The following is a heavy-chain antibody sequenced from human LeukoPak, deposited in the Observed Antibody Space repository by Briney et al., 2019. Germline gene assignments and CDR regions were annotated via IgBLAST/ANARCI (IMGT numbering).Heavy chain of an antibody. CDR1: GGSPTSGGFY. V-gene: IGHV4-39*01. CDR2: IYYTGST. CDR3: TSHSGSWSGSRAFDP. D-gene: IGHD1-26*01. Sequence: PSETLSLTCSDSGGSPTSGGFYSGWLRQPPGKGPEWIATIYYTGSTYYNPSLKSRVTISIDTSKNQFSLRLTSVTATDTAVYHGTSHSGSWSGSRAFDPWGQGTLVSVSS. J-gene: IGHJ5*02.